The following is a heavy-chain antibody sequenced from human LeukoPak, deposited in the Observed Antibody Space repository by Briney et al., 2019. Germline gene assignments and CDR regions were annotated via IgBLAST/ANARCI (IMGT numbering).Heavy chain of an antibody. CDR1: GYTLTELS. CDR3: ARDIGIGYV. Sequence: ASVKVSCKVSGYTLTELSMHWVRQAPGKGLEWMGGFDPEDGETPIFAQKFQGRVTMTEDKSTSTAYMELSSLRSEDTAVYYCARDIGIGYVWGQGTTVTVSS. V-gene: IGHV1-24*01. J-gene: IGHJ6*02. CDR2: FDPEDGET. D-gene: IGHD1-26*01.